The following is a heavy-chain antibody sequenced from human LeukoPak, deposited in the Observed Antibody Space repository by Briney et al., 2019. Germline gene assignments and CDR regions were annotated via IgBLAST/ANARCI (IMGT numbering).Heavy chain of an antibody. D-gene: IGHD3-3*01. CDR1: GRSISSGCDD. J-gene: IGHJ6*02. V-gene: IGHV4-61*02. Sequence: SETLSLTCTVSGRSISSGCDDWSWTRQPGGKGLERIERIYTSGSTNYNPSLKSRVTISVDTSKNQFSLKLSPVTAADTAVYYCARASITIFGVAYGMDVWGQGTTVTVSS. CDR3: ARASITIFGVAYGMDV. CDR2: IYTSGST.